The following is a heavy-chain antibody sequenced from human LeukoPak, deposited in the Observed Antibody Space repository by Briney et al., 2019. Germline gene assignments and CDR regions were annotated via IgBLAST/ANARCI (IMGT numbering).Heavy chain of an antibody. CDR1: GGSISSYY. V-gene: IGHV4-59*01. Sequence: SETLSLTCTVSGGSISSYYWSWIRQPPGKGLEWIGYAYYSGTTNYNPSLKSRVTISVDTSKNQFSLKLNSVTAAVMAVYYCARNVYSGSFYFDSWGQGTLVTVSS. J-gene: IGHJ4*02. CDR2: AYYSGTT. D-gene: IGHD6-13*01. CDR3: ARNVYSGSFYFDS.